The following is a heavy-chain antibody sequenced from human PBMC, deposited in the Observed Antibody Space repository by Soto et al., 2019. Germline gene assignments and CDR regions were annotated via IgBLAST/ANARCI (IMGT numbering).Heavy chain of an antibody. CDR1: GVSFSGYY. Sequence: SETLSLTCAVYGVSFSGYYWTWIRQPPGTGLEWIGDISHSGSTNYNPSLKSRVTISVDTSKNQFSLKLSSVTAADTAVYYCVMIVGLIWGQGTMVTVSS. J-gene: IGHJ3*02. V-gene: IGHV4-34*01. CDR3: VMIVGLI. CDR2: ISHSGST. D-gene: IGHD3-22*01.